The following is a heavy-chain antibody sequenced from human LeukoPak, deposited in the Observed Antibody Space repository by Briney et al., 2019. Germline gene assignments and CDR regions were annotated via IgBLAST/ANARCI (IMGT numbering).Heavy chain of an antibody. CDR1: GHSFTSYW. D-gene: IGHD3-22*01. CDR3: ARHTYYYDSSGYYPDT. J-gene: IGHJ5*02. CDR2: IDPSDSYT. V-gene: IGHV5-10-1*01. Sequence: GESLKISCKGSGHSFTSYWISWVRQMPGKGLEWMGRIDPSDSYTNYSPSFQGHVTISADKSISTAYLQWSSLKASDTAMYYCARHTYYYDSSGYYPDTWGQGTLVTVSS.